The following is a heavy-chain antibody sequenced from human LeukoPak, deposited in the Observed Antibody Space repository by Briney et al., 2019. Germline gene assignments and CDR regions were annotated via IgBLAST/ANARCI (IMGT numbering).Heavy chain of an antibody. J-gene: IGHJ4*02. D-gene: IGHD1-26*01. Sequence: SETLSLTCTVSGGSISSSSYYWGWIRQPPGKGLEWIGRIHASGSTTYNSSLKSRVTISLDTSKNHFSLRLSSVTAADTAVYYCARDREVGATGYYFDYWGQGTLVTVSS. V-gene: IGHV4-39*02. CDR1: GGSISSSSYY. CDR3: ARDREVGATGYYFDY. CDR2: IHASGST.